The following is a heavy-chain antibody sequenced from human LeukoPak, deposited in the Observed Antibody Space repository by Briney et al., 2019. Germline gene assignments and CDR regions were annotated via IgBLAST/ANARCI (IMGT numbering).Heavy chain of an antibody. CDR2: ITGSGGYT. Sequence: GGSLRLSCAASGFTFSSYAMTWVRQAPGKGLEGVSTITGSGGYTYYADSVKGRFTISRDNSKNTLFLRMNSLRAEDTAVYFCAKQSLYDSSGHFHYWGQGTLVTVSS. CDR3: AKQSLYDSSGHFHY. D-gene: IGHD3-22*01. J-gene: IGHJ4*02. V-gene: IGHV3-23*01. CDR1: GFTFSSYA.